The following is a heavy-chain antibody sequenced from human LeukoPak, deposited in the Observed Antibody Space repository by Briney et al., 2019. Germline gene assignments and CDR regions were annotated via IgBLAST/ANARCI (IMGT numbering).Heavy chain of an antibody. Sequence: PGGSLRLSCAASGFTFSRSAMTWVRQGPGTGLEFVASIIYSGGATYYADSVKGRFTISRDNSKNTLYLQMNSLRAEDTALYYCAKDGLYYDGSGHVYYFDSWGQGTLVTVSA. V-gene: IGHV3-23*01. D-gene: IGHD3-22*01. CDR1: GFTFSRSA. CDR3: AKDGLYYDGSGHVYYFDS. J-gene: IGHJ4*02. CDR2: IIYSGGAT.